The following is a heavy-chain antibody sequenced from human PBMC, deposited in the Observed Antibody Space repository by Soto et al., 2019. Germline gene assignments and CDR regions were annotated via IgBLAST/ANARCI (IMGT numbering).Heavy chain of an antibody. V-gene: IGHV4-39*01. J-gene: IGHJ4*02. CDR2: IYYSGST. Sequence: QLQLQESGPGLVKPSETLSLTCTVSGGSISSSSYYWGWIRQPPGKGLEWIGSIYYSGSTYYNPSLKSRVTISVGTSKTQFSRKLSSLTAAETAVYYCARRGSGSYSDSWGQGTLVTVSS. D-gene: IGHD3-10*01. CDR3: ARRGSGSYSDS. CDR1: GGSISSSSYY.